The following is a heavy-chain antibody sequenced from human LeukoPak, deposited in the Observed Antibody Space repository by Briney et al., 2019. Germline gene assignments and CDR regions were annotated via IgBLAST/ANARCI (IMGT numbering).Heavy chain of an antibody. V-gene: IGHV4-34*01. CDR2: INHSGST. CDR3: ARAVVRGYSYGYLHYFDY. Sequence: PSETLSLTCAVYGGSFSGYYWSWIRQPPGKGLEWIGEINHSGSTNYNPSLKSRVTISVDTSKNQFSLKLSSVTAADTAVYYCARAVVRGYSYGYLHYFDYWGQGTLVTVSS. D-gene: IGHD5-18*01. CDR1: GGSFSGYY. J-gene: IGHJ4*02.